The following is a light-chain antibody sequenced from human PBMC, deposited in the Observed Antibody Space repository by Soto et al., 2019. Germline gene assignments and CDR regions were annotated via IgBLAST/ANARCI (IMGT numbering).Light chain of an antibody. CDR1: QSVSSSY. CDR3: QQYGSSPLT. V-gene: IGKV3-20*01. Sequence: EIVLTQSPGTLSWYPGERATLSCRASQSVSSSYLAWYQQKPGQAPRLLIYGASSRATGIPDRFSGSGSGTDFTLTISRLEPEDFALYYCQQYGSSPLTFGGGPKVEIK. CDR2: GAS. J-gene: IGKJ4*01.